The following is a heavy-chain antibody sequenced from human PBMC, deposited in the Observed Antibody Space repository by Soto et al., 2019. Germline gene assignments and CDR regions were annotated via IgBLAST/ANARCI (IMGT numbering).Heavy chain of an antibody. CDR2: IIPISGTA. V-gene: IGHV1-69*01. J-gene: IGHJ6*02. CDR1: GGTFSSYA. D-gene: IGHD2-2*01. Sequence: QVQLVQSGAEVKKPGSSVKVCCKASGGTFSSYAISWVRQAPGQGLEWMGGIIPISGTANYAQKFQGRVTITADESTSTAYMALSSLRSEDTAVYYCARSQGSSTSLEIYYYYYYGMDVWGQGTTVTVSS. CDR3: ARSQGSSTSLEIYYYYYYGMDV.